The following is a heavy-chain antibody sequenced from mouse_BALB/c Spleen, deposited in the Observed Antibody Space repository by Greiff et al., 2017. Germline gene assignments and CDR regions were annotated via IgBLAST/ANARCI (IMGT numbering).Heavy chain of an antibody. Sequence: VQLHQSGAELVKPGASVKLSCKASGYTFTSYYMYWVKQRPGQGLEWIGEINPSNGGTNFNEKFKSKATLTVDKSSSTAYMQLSSLTSEDSAVYYCTRAGIYYDYDAWFAYWGQGTLVTVSA. CDR2: INPSNGGT. CDR3: TRAGIYYDYDAWFAY. D-gene: IGHD2-4*01. J-gene: IGHJ3*01. CDR1: GYTFTSYY. V-gene: IGHV1S81*02.